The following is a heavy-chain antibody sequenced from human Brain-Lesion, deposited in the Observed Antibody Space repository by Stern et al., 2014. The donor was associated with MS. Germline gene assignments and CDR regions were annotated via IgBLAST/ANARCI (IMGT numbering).Heavy chain of an antibody. D-gene: IGHD3-22*01. CDR3: ATYYYDSTGYNDF. CDR2: INPKSGGT. J-gene: IGHJ4*02. CDR1: GYTFTGYY. Sequence: VQLEESGAEVKKPGASVKVSCKASGYTFTGYYMHWVRQAPGQGLECMGWINPKSGGTNYAQKFQGWVTMTRDTSINTAYMELSRLRSDDTAVYYCATYYYDSTGYNDFWGQGTLVTVSS. V-gene: IGHV1-2*04.